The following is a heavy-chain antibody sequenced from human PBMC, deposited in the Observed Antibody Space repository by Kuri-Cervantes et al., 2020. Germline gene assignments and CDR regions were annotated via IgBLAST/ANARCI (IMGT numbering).Heavy chain of an antibody. D-gene: IGHD3-10*01. CDR1: GFTFSNYA. J-gene: IGHJ4*02. V-gene: IGHV3-73*01. Sequence: GGSLRLSCAASGFTFSNYAMNWVRQAPGKGLEWVGRIRSKANSYATAYAASVKGRFTISRDDSKNTAYLQMNSLKTEDTAVYYCTREYYYGSGTIDYWGQGTLVTVSS. CDR2: IRSKANSYAT. CDR3: TREYYYGSGTIDY.